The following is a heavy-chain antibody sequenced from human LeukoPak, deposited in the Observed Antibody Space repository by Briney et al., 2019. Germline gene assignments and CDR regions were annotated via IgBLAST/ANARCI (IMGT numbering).Heavy chain of an antibody. V-gene: IGHV1-69*04. Sequence: SVKVSCKASGGTFSSYAISWVRQAPGQGLEWMGRIIPIFGIANYAQKFQGRVTITADKSTSTAYMELSSLRSEDTAVYYCARDLGRRWNYEDWGQGTLVTVSS. D-gene: IGHD1-7*01. J-gene: IGHJ4*02. CDR3: ARDLGRRWNYED. CDR1: GGTFSSYA. CDR2: IIPIFGIA.